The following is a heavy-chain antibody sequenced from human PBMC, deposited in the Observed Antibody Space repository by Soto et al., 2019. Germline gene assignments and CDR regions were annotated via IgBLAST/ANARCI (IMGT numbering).Heavy chain of an antibody. CDR2: INPSGGST. D-gene: IGHD3-10*01. CDR1: GYTFTSYY. CDR3: ARDSVTMVRGVSYDMDV. J-gene: IGHJ6*02. Sequence: QVQLVQSGAEVKKPGASVKVSCKASGYTFTSYYMHWVRQAPGQGLEWMGIINPSGGSTSYAQKFQGRVTMTRDTSTSTVYMELSSLRSEDPAVYYCARDSVTMVRGVSYDMDVWGQGTTVTVSS. V-gene: IGHV1-46*01.